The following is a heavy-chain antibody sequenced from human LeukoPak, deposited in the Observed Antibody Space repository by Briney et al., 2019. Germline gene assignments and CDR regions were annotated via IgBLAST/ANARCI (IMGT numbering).Heavy chain of an antibody. CDR3: AREQAVAGYYYYYMDV. V-gene: IGHV7-4-1*02. J-gene: IGHJ6*03. D-gene: IGHD6-19*01. CDR2: INTNTGNP. CDR1: GYTFTSYA. Sequence: ASVKVSCKASGYTFTSYAMNWVRQAPGQGLEWMGWINTNTGNPTYAQGFTGRFVFSLDTSVSTAYLQISSLKAEDTAVYYCAREQAVAGYYYYYMDVWGKGTTVTISS.